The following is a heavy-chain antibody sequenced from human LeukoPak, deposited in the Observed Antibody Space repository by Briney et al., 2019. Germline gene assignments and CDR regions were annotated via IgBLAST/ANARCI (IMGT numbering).Heavy chain of an antibody. CDR2: ITGSGGST. CDR3: ARELFDFDY. D-gene: IGHD3-10*01. CDR1: GFTFSSYA. J-gene: IGHJ4*02. Sequence: GGSLRLSCAASGFTFSSYAMTWVRQAPGKGLEWVSEITGSGGSTYYADSLKGRFTISRDNSKNTLYLQMNSLRAEDTAVYYCARELFDFDYWGRGTLVTVSS. V-gene: IGHV3-23*01.